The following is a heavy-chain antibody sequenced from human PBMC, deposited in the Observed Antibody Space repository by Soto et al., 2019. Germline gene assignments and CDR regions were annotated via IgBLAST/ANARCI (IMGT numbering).Heavy chain of an antibody. V-gene: IGHV3-30*03. CDR1: GFTFSSYG. CDR3: ARSDRLGSWSDY. D-gene: IGHD6-13*01. CDR2: ISYDGSNK. Sequence: PGGSLRLSCAASGFTFSSYGMHWVRQAPGKGLEWVAVISYDGSNKYYADSVKGRFTISRDNSKNSLYLQMNSLRAEDTAVYYCARSDRLGSWSDYWGQGTLVTVSS. J-gene: IGHJ4*02.